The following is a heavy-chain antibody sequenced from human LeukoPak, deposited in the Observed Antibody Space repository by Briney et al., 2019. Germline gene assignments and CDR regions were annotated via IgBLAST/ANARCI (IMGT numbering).Heavy chain of an antibody. J-gene: IGHJ6*02. CDR3: ARDGYGSGSFFYYGMDV. CDR1: GGTFSSYA. Sequence: ASVKVSCKASGGTFSSYAISWVRQAPGQGLEWMGGIIPIFGTANYAQKFQGRVTITADESTSTAYMELSRLRSEATAVYYCARDGYGSGSFFYYGMDVWGQGTTVTVSS. D-gene: IGHD3-10*01. CDR2: IIPIFGTA. V-gene: IGHV1-69*13.